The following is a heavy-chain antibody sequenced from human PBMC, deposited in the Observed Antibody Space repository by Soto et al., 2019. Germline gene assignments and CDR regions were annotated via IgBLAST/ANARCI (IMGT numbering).Heavy chain of an antibody. V-gene: IGHV4-59*11. Sequence: SETLSLTCTVSGGSIGGRYWGRIRQPPGKELEWIGYVYYSGSSTSNPSLKSRVTMSADTSKNQLSLKVRSVTAADTAVYYCARVGERWQYFDWFYYFDSWGQGALVTVSS. CDR3: ARVGERWQYFDWFYYFDS. J-gene: IGHJ4*02. CDR1: GGSIGGRY. CDR2: VYYSGSS. D-gene: IGHD3-9*01.